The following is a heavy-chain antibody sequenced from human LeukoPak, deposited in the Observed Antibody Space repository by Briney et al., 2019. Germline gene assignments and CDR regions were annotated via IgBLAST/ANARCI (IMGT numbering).Heavy chain of an antibody. CDR3: ARQWKQLWYVDY. CDR1: GGSISTYY. CDR2: TYYNGST. D-gene: IGHD5-18*01. Sequence: SETLSLTCTVPGGSISTYYWTWIRQPAGKGLEWIGSTYYNGSTYYNPSLKSRVTISGDTSRNQFSLKLSSVTAADTAVYYCARQWKQLWYVDYWGQGTLVTVSS. V-gene: IGHV4-59*05. J-gene: IGHJ4*02.